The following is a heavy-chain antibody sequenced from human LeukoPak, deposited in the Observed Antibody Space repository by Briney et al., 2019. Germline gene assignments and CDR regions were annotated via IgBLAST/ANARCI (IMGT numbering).Heavy chain of an antibody. D-gene: IGHD3-10*01. J-gene: IGHJ4*02. CDR3: ARDHHYYFASGSLDY. Sequence: GGSLRLSCAASGFTFSSYAMHWVRQAPGKGLEWVTLISYDGSNKYYADSVKGRFTISRDNSKNTLYLQMNSLRAEDTGVYYCARDHHYYFASGSLDYWGQGTLVTVSS. CDR2: ISYDGSNK. CDR1: GFTFSSYA. V-gene: IGHV3-30*04.